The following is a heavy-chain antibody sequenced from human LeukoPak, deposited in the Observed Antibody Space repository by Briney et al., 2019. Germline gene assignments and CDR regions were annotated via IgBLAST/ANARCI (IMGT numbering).Heavy chain of an antibody. V-gene: IGHV4-30-4*01. CDR3: GRDCVSGIDY. D-gene: IGHD5/OR15-5a*01. CDR2: SSYSGST. Sequence: SETLSLTCTVSGVSISSADYYWSWIRQPPGKGPEWIGYSSYSGSTSYNPSLNSRVTISVDTSKNQFSLRLSSVTAADTAVYYCGRDCVSGIDYWGQGTLVTVSS. J-gene: IGHJ4*02. CDR1: GVSISSADYY.